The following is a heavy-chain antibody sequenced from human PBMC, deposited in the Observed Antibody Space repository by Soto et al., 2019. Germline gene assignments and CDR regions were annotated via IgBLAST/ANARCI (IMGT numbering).Heavy chain of an antibody. Sequence: QVQLQESGPGLVKPSQTLSLTCTVSGGSISSGDYYWSWIRQPPGKGLEWIGYIYYSGSTYYNPSLKSRVTIAVDTSKNQFSLKLSSVTAADTAVYYCARGGVYAIVGFDYWGQGTLVTVSS. V-gene: IGHV4-30-4*01. J-gene: IGHJ4*02. CDR1: GGSISSGDYY. D-gene: IGHD2-8*01. CDR3: ARGGVYAIVGFDY. CDR2: IYYSGST.